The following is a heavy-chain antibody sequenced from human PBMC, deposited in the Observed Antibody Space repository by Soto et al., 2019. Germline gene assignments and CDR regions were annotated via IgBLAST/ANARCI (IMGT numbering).Heavy chain of an antibody. V-gene: IGHV4-59*01. D-gene: IGHD2-2*01. CDR2: IYYSGST. CDR3: ARVQPGQLLFDY. Sequence: SETLSLTCTVSGGSISSYYWSWIRQPPGKGLEWIGYIYYSGSTNYNPSLKSRVTISVDTSKNQFSLKLSSVTAADTAVYYCARVQPGQLLFDYWGQGTLVTVSS. J-gene: IGHJ4*02. CDR1: GGSISSYY.